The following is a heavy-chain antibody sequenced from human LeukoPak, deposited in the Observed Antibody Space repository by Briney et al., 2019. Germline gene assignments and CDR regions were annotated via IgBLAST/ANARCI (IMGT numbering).Heavy chain of an antibody. D-gene: IGHD6-13*01. CDR1: GGSISSGSYY. CDR3: ARRSVAAAGSLYYYYYMDV. CDR2: TYTSGST. J-gene: IGHJ6*03. Sequence: PSETLSLTCTVSGGSISSGSYYWSWIRQPAGKGLEWIGRTYTSGSTNYNPSLKSRVTISVDTSKNQFSLKLSSVTAADTAVYYCARRSVAAAGSLYYYYYMDVWGKGTTVTVSS. V-gene: IGHV4-61*02.